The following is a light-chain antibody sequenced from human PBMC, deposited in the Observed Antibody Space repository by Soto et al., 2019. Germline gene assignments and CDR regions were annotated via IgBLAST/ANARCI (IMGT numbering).Light chain of an antibody. CDR3: QQRHNWRDT. J-gene: IGKJ5*01. V-gene: IGKV3-11*01. CDR2: ETS. CDR1: QSVSSY. Sequence: EIVLTQSPATLSLSPVEIATLSRRASQSVSSYLAWYQQKPGQAPRLLMYETSRRATGIPARFSGSGSGTDFTLTISSLEPEDFAVYYCQQRHNWRDTFGQGTQLEIK.